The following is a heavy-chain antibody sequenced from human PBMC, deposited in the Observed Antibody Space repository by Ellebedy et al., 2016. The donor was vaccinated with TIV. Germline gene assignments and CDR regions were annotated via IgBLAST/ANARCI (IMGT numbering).Heavy chain of an antibody. D-gene: IGHD3-22*01. Sequence: ASVKVSCXASGFTFIAYYMHWVRQAPGQGLEWMGWIDPNSGVTYYAQKFQGRVTMTTDTSTSTAYMELRSLRSDDTAVYSCARGGPYYDSGGYIYYFDYWGQGSLVTVSS. CDR3: ARGGPYYDSGGYIYYFDY. V-gene: IGHV1-2*02. CDR2: IDPNSGVT. J-gene: IGHJ4*02. CDR1: GFTFIAYY.